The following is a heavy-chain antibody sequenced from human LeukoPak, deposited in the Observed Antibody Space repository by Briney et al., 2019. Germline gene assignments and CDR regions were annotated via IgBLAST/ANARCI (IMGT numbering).Heavy chain of an antibody. D-gene: IGHD5-12*01. V-gene: IGHV1-69*13. CDR3: ARVGDDIVAGGSWFDP. CDR1: GGTFSSYA. Sequence: GASVKVSCKASGGTFSSYAISWVRQAPGQGLEWMGGIIPIFGSASYAQNFQGRVTITADESTTTAYMELSSLRSEDTAVYYCARVGDDIVAGGSWFDPWGQGTLVTVSS. J-gene: IGHJ5*02. CDR2: IIPIFGSA.